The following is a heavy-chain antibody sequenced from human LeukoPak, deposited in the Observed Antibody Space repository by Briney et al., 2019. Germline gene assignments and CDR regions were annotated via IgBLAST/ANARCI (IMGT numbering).Heavy chain of an antibody. CDR2: INPNSGGT. CDR1: GYTFTGYY. V-gene: IGHV1-2*02. D-gene: IGHD3-22*01. J-gene: IGHJ4*02. Sequence: GASVKVSCKASGYTFTGYYTHWVRQAPGQGLEWMGWINPNSGGTNYAQKFQGRVTMTRDTSVSTAYMELSRLRSDDTAVYYCATLYDSSGYYWDDYFDYWGQGTLVTVSS. CDR3: ATLYDSSGYYWDDYFDY.